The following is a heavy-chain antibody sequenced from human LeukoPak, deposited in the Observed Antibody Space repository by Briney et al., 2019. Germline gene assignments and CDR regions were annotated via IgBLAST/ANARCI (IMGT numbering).Heavy chain of an antibody. D-gene: IGHD2-2*01. CDR3: ARITLGYCSSTSCEGGP. J-gene: IGHJ5*02. CDR2: IIPIFGTA. Sequence: SVKVSCKASGGTFSSYAISWVRQAPGQGLEWMGGIIPIFGTANYAQKFQGRVTITTDESTSTAYMELSSLRSEDTAVYYCARITLGYCSSTSCEGGPWGQGTLVTVSS. CDR1: GGTFSSYA. V-gene: IGHV1-69*05.